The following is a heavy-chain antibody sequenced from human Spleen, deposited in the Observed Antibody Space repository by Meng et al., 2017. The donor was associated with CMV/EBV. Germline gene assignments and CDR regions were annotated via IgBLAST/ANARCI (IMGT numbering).Heavy chain of an antibody. CDR2: ISSSSSTI. J-gene: IGHJ6*02. Sequence: GESLKISCAASGFTFSSYSMNWVRQAPGKGLEWVSYISSSSSTIYYADSLKGRFTISRDNAKNSLYLQMNSLRAEDTAVYYCARDRAYSSPAGLGYGMDVWGQGTTVTVSS. CDR1: GFTFSSYS. V-gene: IGHV3-48*04. D-gene: IGHD6-13*01. CDR3: ARDRAYSSPAGLGYGMDV.